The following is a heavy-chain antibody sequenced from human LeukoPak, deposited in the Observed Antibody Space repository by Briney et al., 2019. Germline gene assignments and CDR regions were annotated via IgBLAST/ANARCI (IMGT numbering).Heavy chain of an antibody. V-gene: IGHV3-21*01. D-gene: IGHD4-11*01. J-gene: IGHJ3*02. CDR3: ARGYNNSGYVFDI. CDR1: GVTFSGHS. CDR2: ISSSSIYI. Sequence: GGSLRLSCAASGVTFSGHSMNWVRQAPGKGLEWVSAISSSSIYIYYADSVKGRFTISRDNAKNSLYLQMNSLRAEDTAVYYCARGYNNSGYVFDIWGQGTVVTVSS.